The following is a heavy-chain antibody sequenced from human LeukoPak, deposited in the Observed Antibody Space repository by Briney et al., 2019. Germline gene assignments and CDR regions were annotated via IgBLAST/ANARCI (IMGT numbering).Heavy chain of an antibody. D-gene: IGHD3-3*01. J-gene: IGHJ4*02. CDR3: ARGFWNRGTWGPYYFDY. CDR1: GYTFTNHA. V-gene: IGHV1-3*01. CDR2: INAGNGNT. Sequence: ASVKVSCKASGYTFTNHAMQWVRQAPGQRLEWMGWINAGNGNTKYSQNFQGRFIITRDTSAGTVYMDRSSLRSEDTSVYYCARGFWNRGTWGPYYFDYWGQGTLVTVSS.